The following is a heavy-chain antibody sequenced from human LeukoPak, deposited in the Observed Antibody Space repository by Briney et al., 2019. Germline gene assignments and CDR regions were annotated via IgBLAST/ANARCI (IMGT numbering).Heavy chain of an antibody. Sequence: GGSLRLSCAASGFTFSSYAMHWVRQAPGKGLEWVAVISYDGSNKYYADSVKGRFTISRDNSKNTLYLQMNSLRAEDTAVYYCARGPAAGNFYWGQGTLVTVSS. V-gene: IGHV3-30-3*01. D-gene: IGHD6-13*01. CDR3: ARGPAAGNFY. J-gene: IGHJ4*02. CDR2: ISYDGSNK. CDR1: GFTFSSYA.